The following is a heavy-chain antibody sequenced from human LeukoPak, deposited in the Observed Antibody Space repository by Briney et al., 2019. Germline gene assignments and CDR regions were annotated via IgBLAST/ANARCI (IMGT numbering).Heavy chain of an antibody. V-gene: IGHV3-74*01. J-gene: IGHJ5*02. Sequence: GGPLRLSCAASGITFGNNWMHWVRQGTGKGLVWISRINSDEGGAIYADSVKGRFTVSRDNAKNTLYLQMNSLRAEDTAVYCCARDVPHNWFDTWGQGTLVTVPS. CDR1: GITFGNNW. CDR3: ARDVPHNWFDT. CDR2: INSDEGGA.